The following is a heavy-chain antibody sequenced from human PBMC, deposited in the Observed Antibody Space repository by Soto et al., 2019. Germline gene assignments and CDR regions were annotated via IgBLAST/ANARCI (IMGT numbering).Heavy chain of an antibody. D-gene: IGHD2-15*01. CDR2: IWYDGSNK. CDR1: GFTCSSYG. J-gene: IGHJ4*02. Sequence: VQLVESGGGVVQPGRSVRLSCAASGFTCSSYGMHWVRQAPGNWMGWVAVIWYDGSNKYYADSVKGRFTISRDNSKNTLYLQMNSLRAENTSLYYCARENEARARVVTQPHFDYWGQGTLVTVSS. CDR3: ARENEARARVVTQPHFDY. V-gene: IGHV3-33*01.